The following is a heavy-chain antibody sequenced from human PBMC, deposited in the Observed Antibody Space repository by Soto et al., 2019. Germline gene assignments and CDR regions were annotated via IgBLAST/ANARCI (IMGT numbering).Heavy chain of an antibody. CDR2: IHHDGST. D-gene: IGHD3-9*01. Sequence: SETLSLTCAVSGGSISSTTWWSWVRQPPGKGLEWIGEIHHDGSTNYNPSLKSRVTISVDKSKNQFSLKLSSVTAADTAVYYCARVLTEGRLRYFDWFSSLYYFDYWGQGTLVTVSS. J-gene: IGHJ4*02. CDR1: GGSISSTTW. V-gene: IGHV4-4*02. CDR3: ARVLTEGRLRYFDWFSSLYYFDY.